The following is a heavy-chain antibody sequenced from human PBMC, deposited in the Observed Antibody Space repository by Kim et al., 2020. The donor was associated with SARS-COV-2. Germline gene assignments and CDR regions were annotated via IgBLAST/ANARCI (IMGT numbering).Heavy chain of an antibody. D-gene: IGHD3-16*01. V-gene: IGHV5-51*01. Sequence: GESLKISCKGSGYTFNSYWIGWVRQMPGKGLEWMGFIYPGDSDTRYSPSFQGQVTLSADKSISTAFLQWSSLKASDTAMYYCVRSLLRGGLYAFDIWGLGTMVTVSS. CDR2: IYPGDSDT. CDR3: VRSLLRGGLYAFDI. CDR1: GYTFNSYW. J-gene: IGHJ3*02.